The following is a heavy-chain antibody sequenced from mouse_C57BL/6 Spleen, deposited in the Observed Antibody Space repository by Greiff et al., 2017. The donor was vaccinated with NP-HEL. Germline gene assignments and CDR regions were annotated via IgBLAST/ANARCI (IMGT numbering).Heavy chain of an antibody. CDR3: ARDYYGSRRTFGYAMDY. V-gene: IGHV1-26*01. J-gene: IGHJ4*01. Sequence: EVQLQQSGPELVKPGASVKISCKASGYTFTDYYMNWVKQSHGKSLEWIGDINPNNGGTSYNQKFKGKATLTVDKSSSTAYMELRSLTSEDSAVYDCARDYYGSRRTFGYAMDYWGQGTSVTVSS. CDR1: GYTFTDYY. CDR2: INPNNGGT. D-gene: IGHD1-1*01.